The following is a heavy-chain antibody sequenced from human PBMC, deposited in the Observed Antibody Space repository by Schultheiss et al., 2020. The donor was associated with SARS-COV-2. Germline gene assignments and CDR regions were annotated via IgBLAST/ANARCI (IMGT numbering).Heavy chain of an antibody. V-gene: IGHV4-39*07. CDR3: ARGYCSSTSCYSGKPLGAFDI. CDR1: GGSISSSSYY. D-gene: IGHD2-2*01. Sequence: SETLSLTCTVSGGSISSSSYYWGWIRQPPGKGLEWIGSIYYSGSTYYNPSLKSRVTISVDTSKNQFSLKLSSVTAADTAVYYCARGYCSSTSCYSGKPLGAFDIWGQGTMVTVSS. CDR2: IYYSGST. J-gene: IGHJ3*02.